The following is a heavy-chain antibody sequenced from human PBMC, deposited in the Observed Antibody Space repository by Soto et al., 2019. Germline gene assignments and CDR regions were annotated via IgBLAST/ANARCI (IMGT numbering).Heavy chain of an antibody. J-gene: IGHJ5*02. CDR3: ARDPPYSSGWYAGFDP. V-gene: IGHV1-18*01. CDR1: GYTFTSYG. Sequence: QVQLVQSGAEVKKPGASVKVSCKASGYTFTSYGISWGRRAPGQGLEWMGWVSAYTGNTNYAQKLQGRVTMTTDTSTSTAYMELRSLRSDDTAVYYCARDPPYSSGWYAGFDPWGQGTLVTVSS. CDR2: VSAYTGNT. D-gene: IGHD6-19*01.